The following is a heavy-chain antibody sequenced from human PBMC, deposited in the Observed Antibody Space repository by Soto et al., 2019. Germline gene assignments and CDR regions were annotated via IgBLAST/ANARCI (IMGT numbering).Heavy chain of an antibody. D-gene: IGHD2-21*02. CDR1: GGSISSYY. V-gene: IGHV4-4*08. Sequence: PSETLSLTCTVSGGSISSYYWSWIRQPPGKGLEWIGYIYYSGSTNYNPSVKGRFTISRDNSKNTVFLQMDTLTAEDTALYYCAKDGAPYYAGDRFVGKDYFDLWGQGTLVTVSS. CDR3: AKDGAPYYAGDRFVGKDYFDL. J-gene: IGHJ4*02. CDR2: IYYSGST.